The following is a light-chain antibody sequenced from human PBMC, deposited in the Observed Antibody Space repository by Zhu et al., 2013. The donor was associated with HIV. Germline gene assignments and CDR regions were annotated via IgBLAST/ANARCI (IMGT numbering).Light chain of an antibody. CDR1: QSLSSY. CDR3: QRRSYPFT. Sequence: EIVLTQSPATLSLSPGERATLSCRASQSLSSYLAWYQQKPGQAPRLLIYDASNRATGIPARFSGSGSGTDFTLTISSLEPEDFAVYYCQRRSYPFTFGPGTKVHIK. V-gene: IGKV3-11*01. CDR2: DAS. J-gene: IGKJ3*01.